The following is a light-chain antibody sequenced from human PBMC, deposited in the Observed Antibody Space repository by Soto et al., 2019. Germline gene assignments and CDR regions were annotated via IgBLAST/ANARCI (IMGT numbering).Light chain of an antibody. CDR1: QSVSSSN. J-gene: IGKJ1*01. Sequence: EIVLTQSPGTLSLSPGERATLSCRASQSVSSSNLAWYQQKPGQSPRLLIYSASSRATGIPDRFSGSGSGTDFTLTISRLEPEDFAVYYCQQYGRSPWTFGQGTKVEIK. V-gene: IGKV3-20*01. CDR2: SAS. CDR3: QQYGRSPWT.